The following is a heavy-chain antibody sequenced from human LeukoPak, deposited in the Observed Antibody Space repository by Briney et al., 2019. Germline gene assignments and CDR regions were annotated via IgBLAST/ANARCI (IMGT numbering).Heavy chain of an antibody. Sequence: PGGSLRLSCAASGFTFSSYAMHWVRQAPGKGLEWVAVISYDGSNKYYADSVKGRFTISRDNSKNTLYLQMNSLRAEDTAVYYCASSDITIFGVVPIDYWGQGTLVTVSS. J-gene: IGHJ4*02. V-gene: IGHV3-30-3*01. D-gene: IGHD3-3*01. CDR1: GFTFSSYA. CDR2: ISYDGSNK. CDR3: ASSDITIFGVVPIDY.